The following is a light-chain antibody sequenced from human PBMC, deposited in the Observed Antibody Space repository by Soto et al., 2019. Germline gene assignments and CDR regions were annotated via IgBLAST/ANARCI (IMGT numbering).Light chain of an antibody. CDR1: QDISNY. J-gene: IGKJ1*01. CDR3: PKYNSAPRT. Sequence: GDRVTITCRASQDISNYLAWYQQKPGKVPKLLIYAASTSQSGVPSRFSGRGSGTDFTLTISGLQPEDVATYYCPKYNSAPRTFGQGTKVEI. CDR2: AAS. V-gene: IGKV1-27*01.